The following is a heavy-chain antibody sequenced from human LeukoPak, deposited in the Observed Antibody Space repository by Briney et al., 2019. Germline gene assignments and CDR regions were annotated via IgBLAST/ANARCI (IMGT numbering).Heavy chain of an antibody. Sequence: GGSLRLSCVASGFTVSSTYMSWVGQAPGKGLEWVSVIYYYGSTYYADSVKGRFTISRHSSKNTLYLQMNSLRAEDTAVYYCARLSSSSYSSYFDYWGQGTLVTVSS. CDR3: ARLSSSSYSSYFDY. J-gene: IGHJ4*02. CDR2: IYYYGST. D-gene: IGHD3-22*01. V-gene: IGHV3-53*04. CDR1: GFTVSSTY.